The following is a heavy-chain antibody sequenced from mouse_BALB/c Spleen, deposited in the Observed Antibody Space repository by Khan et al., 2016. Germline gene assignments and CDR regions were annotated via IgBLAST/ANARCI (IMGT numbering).Heavy chain of an antibody. J-gene: IGHJ1*01. D-gene: IGHD4-1*01. Sequence: QVQLKESGPGLVAPSQSLSITCTVSGFSLTGYGVNWVRQPPGKGLEWLGMIWGEGNTDYNSALKSRLSISKDNSKNQVFLKKNSLQTEDTARYYCARDGGTGTRWYFDVWGAGTTGTVSS. CDR3: ARDGGTGTRWYFDV. CDR2: IWGEGNT. V-gene: IGHV2-6-7*01. CDR1: GFSLTGYG.